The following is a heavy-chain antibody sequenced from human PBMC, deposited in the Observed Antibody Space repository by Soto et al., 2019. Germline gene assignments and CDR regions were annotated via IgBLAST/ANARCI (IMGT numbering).Heavy chain of an antibody. D-gene: IGHD2-21*02. J-gene: IGHJ4*02. CDR1: GFIFSNYE. CDR2: ISESSGTI. CDR3: AKDSRAFCGGDCSKDY. Sequence: GGSLRLSCAASGFIFSNYEVDWVRQAPGNGLEWVSYISESSGTIYYADSVKGRFTISRDNSIITLFLQMSSLRAEDTAIYYCAKDSRAFCGGDCSKDYWGQGTLVTVSS. V-gene: IGHV3-48*01.